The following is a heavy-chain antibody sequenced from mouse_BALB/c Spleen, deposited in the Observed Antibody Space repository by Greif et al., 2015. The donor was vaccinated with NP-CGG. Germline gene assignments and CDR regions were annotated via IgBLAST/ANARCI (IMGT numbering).Heavy chain of an antibody. CDR2: IDPSNSET. D-gene: IGHD2-1*01. J-gene: IGHJ2*01. Sequence: QVQLQQSGPELVRPGASVKMSCKASGYTFTSYWMHWVKQRPGQGLEWIGVIDPSNSETRLNQKFKDKATLNVDKSSNTAYTQLSSLTSEDSAVYYCAAIYYGPYYFDYWGQGTTLTVSS. V-gene: IGHV1-59*01. CDR1: GYTFTSYW. CDR3: AAIYYGPYYFDY.